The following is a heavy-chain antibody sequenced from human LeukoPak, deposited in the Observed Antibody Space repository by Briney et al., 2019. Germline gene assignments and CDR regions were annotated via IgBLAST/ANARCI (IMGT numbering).Heavy chain of an antibody. J-gene: IGHJ4*02. V-gene: IGHV3-66*01. CDR2: IYSGGST. CDR3: ARGHLVGRSGSYYVY. CDR1: GFTVSSNY. Sequence: GGSLRLSCAVSGFTVSSNYISWVRQAPGKGLEWVSLIYSGGSTYYADSVKGRFTISRDNSNNTLYLQMNSLRAEDTAVYYCARGHLVGRSGSYYVYWGQGTLVTVSS. D-gene: IGHD1-26*01.